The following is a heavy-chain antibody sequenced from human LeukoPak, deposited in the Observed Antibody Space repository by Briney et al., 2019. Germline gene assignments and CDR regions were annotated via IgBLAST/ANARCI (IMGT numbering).Heavy chain of an antibody. J-gene: IGHJ4*02. D-gene: IGHD1-26*01. CDR2: ISSTGRT. Sequence: SQTLSLTCTVSGGSISSDTYFWSWIRQPAGKGLEWIGRISSTGRTDYNPSLTSRVTISVDTSKNQFSLKLSSVTAADTAVYYCATTTIRLGYWGQGTLVTVSS. V-gene: IGHV4-61*02. CDR3: ATTTIRLGY. CDR1: GGSISSDTYF.